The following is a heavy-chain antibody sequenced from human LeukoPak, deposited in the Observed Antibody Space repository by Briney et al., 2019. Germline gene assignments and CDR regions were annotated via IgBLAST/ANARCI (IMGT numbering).Heavy chain of an antibody. D-gene: IGHD2-2*01. CDR1: GFTFSDYY. J-gene: IGHJ4*02. Sequence: GGSLRLSCAASGFTFSDYYMSWIRQAPGKGLEWVSYISSSGSTIYYADSVKGRFTISRDNSKNTLYLQMNSLRAEDTAVYYCARGDIVVVPAAPNNWGQGTLVTVSS. CDR3: ARGDIVVVPAAPNN. CDR2: ISSSGSTI. V-gene: IGHV3-11*04.